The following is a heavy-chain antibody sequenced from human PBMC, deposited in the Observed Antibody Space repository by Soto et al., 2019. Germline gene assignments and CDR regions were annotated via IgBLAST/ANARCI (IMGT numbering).Heavy chain of an antibody. Sequence: QVQLVQSGAEVKKPGSSVKVSCKASGGTFSSYAISWVRQAPGQGLEWMGGIIPIFGTANYAQKFQGRVTITADESTSSAYRELSSLRSEDTAVYYCARAERLVREWFDPWGQGTLVTVSS. CDR2: IIPIFGTA. V-gene: IGHV1-69*12. CDR1: GGTFSSYA. CDR3: ARAERLVREWFDP. J-gene: IGHJ5*02. D-gene: IGHD6-6*01.